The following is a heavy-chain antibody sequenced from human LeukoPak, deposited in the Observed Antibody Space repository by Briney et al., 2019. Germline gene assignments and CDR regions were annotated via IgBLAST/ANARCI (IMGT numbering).Heavy chain of an antibody. D-gene: IGHD2-21*01. V-gene: IGHV3-48*04. J-gene: IGHJ6*02. CDR2: ISSSGSTI. CDR1: GFTFSSYW. CDR3: ARDLIPYYYYGMDV. Sequence: PGGSLRVSCVTSGFTFSSYWMSWVRQAPGKGLEWVSYISSSGSTIYYADSVKGRFTISRDNAKNSLYLQMNSLRAEDTAVYYCARDLIPYYYYGMDVWGQGTTVTVSS.